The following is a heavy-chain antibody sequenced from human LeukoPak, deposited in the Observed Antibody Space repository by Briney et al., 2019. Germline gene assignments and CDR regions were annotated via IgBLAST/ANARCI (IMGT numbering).Heavy chain of an antibody. J-gene: IGHJ6*02. V-gene: IGHV4-59*01. CDR2: IYYSGST. D-gene: IGHD3-3*01. CDR3: ASSPGNPYYDFWSGYPDYYYYGMDV. CDR1: GGSISSYY. Sequence: NPSETLSLTCTVSGGSISSYYWSWIRQPPGKGLEWIGYIYYSGSTNYNPSLKSRVTISVDTSKYQFSLKLSSVTAADTAVYYCASSPGNPYYDFWSGYPDYYYYGMDVWGQGTTVTVSS.